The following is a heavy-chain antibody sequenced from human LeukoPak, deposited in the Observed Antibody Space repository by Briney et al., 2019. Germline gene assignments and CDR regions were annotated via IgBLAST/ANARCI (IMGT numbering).Heavy chain of an antibody. CDR3: ARGKYCSGGECYSVRTSYDGFES. CDR1: GGDFNTHI. Sequence: SVKVSCKASGGDFNTHIINWVRQAPGQGLEWMGRIIPMRNLANYAHKFQGRVIITADKSRRTAYMEMSRLTSDDTAVYYCARGKYCSGGECYSVRTSYDGFESWGQGTVVSVSS. J-gene: IGHJ5*01. CDR2: IIPMRNLA. D-gene: IGHD2-15*01. V-gene: IGHV1-69*02.